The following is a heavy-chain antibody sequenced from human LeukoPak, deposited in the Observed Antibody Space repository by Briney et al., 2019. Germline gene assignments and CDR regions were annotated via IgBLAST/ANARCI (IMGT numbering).Heavy chain of an antibody. CDR3: ARLAWGSGDY. J-gene: IGHJ4*02. CDR1: GFIFSNYG. V-gene: IGHV3-74*01. CDR2: FKSDGTTT. D-gene: IGHD7-27*01. Sequence: GGSLRLSCAASGFIFSNYGMHWVRQAPGKGLVWVSYFKSDGTTTGYADSVKGRFTISRDNAKNTLYLQMNSLRAEDTAVYYCARLAWGSGDYWGQGALVTVSS.